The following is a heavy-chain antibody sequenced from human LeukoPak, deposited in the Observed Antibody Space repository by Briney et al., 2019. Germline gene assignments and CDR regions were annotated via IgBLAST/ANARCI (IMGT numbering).Heavy chain of an antibody. CDR1: GGSISSYY. D-gene: IGHD2-15*01. J-gene: IGHJ6*03. Sequence: PSETLSLTCTVSGGSISSYYWSWIRQPAGKGLEWIGCIYTSGSTNYNPSLKSRVTMSVDTSKNQFSLKLSSVTAADTAVYYCARDLMVAATPSYYYYMDVWGKGTTVTVS. CDR3: ARDLMVAATPSYYYYMDV. CDR2: IYTSGST. V-gene: IGHV4-4*07.